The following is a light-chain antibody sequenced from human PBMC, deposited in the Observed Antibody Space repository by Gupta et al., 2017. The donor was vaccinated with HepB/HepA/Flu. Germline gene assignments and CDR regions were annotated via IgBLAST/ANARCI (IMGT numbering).Light chain of an antibody. CDR1: SLRNYY. CDR3: YSRDSSGNHWV. V-gene: IGLV3-19*01. Sequence: VALGQTVRITCQGDSLRNYYASWYQQKPGQAPVLVIYGKNNRPSGIPDRFSGSGSGNTGSLTITGAQAEDEADYYCYSRDSSGNHWVFGGGTKLTVL. J-gene: IGLJ3*02. CDR2: GKN.